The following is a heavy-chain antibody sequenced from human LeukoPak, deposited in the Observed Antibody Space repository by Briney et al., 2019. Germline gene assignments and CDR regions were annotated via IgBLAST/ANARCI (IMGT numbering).Heavy chain of an antibody. CDR2: ISGSGGST. CDR3: AKAYSGYDFDY. D-gene: IGHD5-12*01. V-gene: IGHV3-23*01. CDR1: GFTFSSYA. Sequence: GGSLRLSCAASGFTFSSYAMSWVRQAPGKGLEWVSAISGSGGSTYYADSVKGRFTISRDNAKNSLYLQMNSLRAEDTAVYYCAKAYSGYDFDYWGQGTLVTVSS. J-gene: IGHJ4*02.